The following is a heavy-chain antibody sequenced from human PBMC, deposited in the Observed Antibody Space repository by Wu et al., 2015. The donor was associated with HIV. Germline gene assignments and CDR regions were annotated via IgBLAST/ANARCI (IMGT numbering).Heavy chain of an antibody. CDR2: ISAYNGNT. CDR1: GYTFTSYG. V-gene: IGHV1-18*01. D-gene: IGHD1-14*01. Sequence: QVQLVQSGAEVKKPGASVKVSCKASGYTFTSYGISWVRQAPGQGLEWMGWISAYNGNTNYAQKLQGRVTMTTDTSTSTAYMELRSLRSDDTAVYYCARDSPITRRGQRGILFSVRAFDIWGLRDKWSPXLQ. CDR3: ARDSPITRRGQRGILFSVRAFDI. J-gene: IGHJ3*02.